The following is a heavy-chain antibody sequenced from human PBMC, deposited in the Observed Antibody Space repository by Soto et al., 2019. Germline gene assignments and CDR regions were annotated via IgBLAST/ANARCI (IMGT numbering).Heavy chain of an antibody. CDR1: GFTFSSYE. CDR2: ISYDGTTT. CDR3: AKERKGADY. V-gene: IGHV3-30*18. J-gene: IGHJ4*02. Sequence: QVQLVESGGGVVQPGRSLRLSCAASGFTFSSYEMHWVRQAPGKGLDWVAIISYDGTTTYYADSVKGRFIISRDNSKNPLYLQMNSLRPEDKGGYYCAKERKGADYWGQGTLVTVSS.